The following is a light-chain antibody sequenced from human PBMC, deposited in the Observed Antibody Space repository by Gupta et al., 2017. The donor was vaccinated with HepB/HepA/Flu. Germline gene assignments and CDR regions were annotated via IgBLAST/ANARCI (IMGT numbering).Light chain of an antibody. Sequence: QSVLTQPPSASGTPGQRVTLSCSGSSSNTGSNTVNWYQQLPGTAPKLLIYSNNQRPSGVPDRISGSKSGTSASLAISGLQSEDEADYYCAAWDDSLNGLWVFGGGTKLTVL. CDR3: AAWDDSLNGLWV. CDR1: SSNTGSNT. J-gene: IGLJ3*02. CDR2: SNN. V-gene: IGLV1-44*01.